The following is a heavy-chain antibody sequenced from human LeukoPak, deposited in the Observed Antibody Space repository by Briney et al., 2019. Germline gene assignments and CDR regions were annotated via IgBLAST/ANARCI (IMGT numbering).Heavy chain of an antibody. D-gene: IGHD5-24*01. CDR2: IGASGGSP. CDR3: TKGRTIMVRFLIDY. CDR1: GFTFSGYA. J-gene: IGHJ4*02. Sequence: TGGSLRLSCAASGFTFSGYAMSWVRQAPGKGLEWVSAIGASGGSPYYADSVKGRFIISRDNSKNTLYLQMNSLRAEDTAVYYCTKGRTIMVRFLIDYWGQGTLVTVSS. V-gene: IGHV3-23*01.